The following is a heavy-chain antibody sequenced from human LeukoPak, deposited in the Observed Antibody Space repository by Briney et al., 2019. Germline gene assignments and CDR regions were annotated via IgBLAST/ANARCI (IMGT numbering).Heavy chain of an antibody. J-gene: IGHJ4*02. CDR2: IDWDDDK. Sequence: SGPALLNPTPTLTLTCTFSGFSLRTGGMCVRWIRQPPGKALEWLSRIDWDDDKYYITSLKTRLTISKETSNTQVVLTMTNMDPVDTATYYCARIRDPAYSSSWYDDYWGQGTLVTVSS. V-gene: IGHV2-70*11. CDR1: GFSLRTGGMC. D-gene: IGHD6-13*01. CDR3: ARIRDPAYSSSWYDDY.